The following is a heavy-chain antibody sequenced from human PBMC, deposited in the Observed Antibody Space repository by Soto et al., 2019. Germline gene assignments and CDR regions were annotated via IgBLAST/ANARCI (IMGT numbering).Heavy chain of an antibody. V-gene: IGHV4-31*03. Sequence: SETLSLTCTVSGGSISSGGYYWSWIRQHPGKGLEWIGYIYYSGSTYYNPSLKSRVTISVDTSKNQFSLKLSSVTAADTAVYYCARTKYYYDSSGPGNDAFDIWGQGTMVTVSS. CDR1: GGSISSGGYY. D-gene: IGHD3-22*01. CDR2: IYYSGST. CDR3: ARTKYYYDSSGPGNDAFDI. J-gene: IGHJ3*02.